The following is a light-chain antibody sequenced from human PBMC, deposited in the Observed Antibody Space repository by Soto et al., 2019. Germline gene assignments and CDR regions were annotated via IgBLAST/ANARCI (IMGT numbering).Light chain of an antibody. V-gene: IGLV2-14*01. J-gene: IGLJ3*02. CDR2: EVT. Sequence: QSALTQAASVSGSPGQSITISCTGTSSDVGHYNYVYWYQHHPGKAPKLIIYEVTNRPSGVSDRFSGSRSGNTAFLTISGLQAEDEAHYYCSSYTSSNTGVFGGGTKVTVL. CDR3: SSYTSSNTGV. CDR1: SSDVGHYNY.